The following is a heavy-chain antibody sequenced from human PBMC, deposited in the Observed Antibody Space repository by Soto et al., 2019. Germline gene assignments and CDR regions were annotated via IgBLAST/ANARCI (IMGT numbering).Heavy chain of an antibody. CDR1: GLTFSNYA. V-gene: IGHV3-23*01. CDR3: AKGQRDFDS. Sequence: PGGSLSLSCAASGLTFSNYAMRWIRQVRERVVEWDQALSIPAGVTYYAESVMGRFTTSRDNSNTTLFVQMNNMRTDDTAVYYCAKGQRDFDSWGQGTLVTVSS. J-gene: IGHJ4*02. CDR2: LSIPAGVT.